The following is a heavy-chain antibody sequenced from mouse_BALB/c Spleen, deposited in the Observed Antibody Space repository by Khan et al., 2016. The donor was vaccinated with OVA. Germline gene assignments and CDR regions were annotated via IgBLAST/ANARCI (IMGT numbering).Heavy chain of an antibody. D-gene: IGHD2-12*01. CDR3: AKTYYSYDRYFDV. V-gene: IGHV9-1*02. J-gene: IGHJ1*01. CDR2: INTYTGEP. CDR1: GYTFTNYG. Sequence: QIQLVQSGPELKKPGETVKISCKASGYTFTNYGMNWVKQAPGKGLEWMGWINTYTGEPTYADDFKGRFAFSLETSASTAYLQINNLKNEDMATYFCAKTYYSYDRYFDVWGAGTTVTVSS.